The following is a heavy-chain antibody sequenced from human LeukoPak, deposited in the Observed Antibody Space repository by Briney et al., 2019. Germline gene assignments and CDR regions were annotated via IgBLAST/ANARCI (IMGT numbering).Heavy chain of an antibody. V-gene: IGHV3-30*02. J-gene: IGHJ4*01. CDR2: TRNDESTK. CDR3: AKVQSGSPRQAFDY. D-gene: IGHD1-26*01. Sequence: PGGSLRLSCAASGFTFSSYGMHWVRQAPGKGLEWVAFTRNDESTKYSADSEKGRFTITRDNSKNTLYLQMDSPRAEYTAGYYCAKVQSGSPRQAFDYWGQGTLVTVSS. CDR1: GFTFSSYG.